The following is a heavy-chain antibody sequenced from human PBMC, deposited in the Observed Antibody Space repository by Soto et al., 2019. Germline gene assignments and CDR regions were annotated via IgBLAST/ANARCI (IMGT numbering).Heavy chain of an antibody. D-gene: IGHD6-19*01. CDR3: AKTQQWGLPLSGGMDV. CDR2: ISGGGGDT. Sequence: EVQLLESGGGLVQPRGSLRLSCEASGFTFSTYGMSWVRQAPGKGLEWVSVISGGGGDTYYAGSVKGRFTISRDNSKNTLYLEMNSLRAEDTAVYYCAKTQQWGLPLSGGMDVWGQGTTVTVSS. V-gene: IGHV3-23*01. J-gene: IGHJ6*02. CDR1: GFTFSTYG.